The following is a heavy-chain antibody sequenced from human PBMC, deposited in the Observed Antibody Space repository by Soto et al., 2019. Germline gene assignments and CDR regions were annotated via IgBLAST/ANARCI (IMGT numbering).Heavy chain of an antibody. D-gene: IGHD2-15*01. V-gene: IGHV3-7*01. Sequence: GGSLRLSCAASGFTFTTYWMNWVRQTPGKGLEWVANIKQDGSEEYYVDSVKGRLIISRDNAKNSLYLQMNDLRAEDTAVYYSARSWFKLRDFEYWGQGTLVTVSS. CDR1: GFTFTTYW. CDR3: ARSWFKLRDFEY. CDR2: IKQDGSEE. J-gene: IGHJ4*02.